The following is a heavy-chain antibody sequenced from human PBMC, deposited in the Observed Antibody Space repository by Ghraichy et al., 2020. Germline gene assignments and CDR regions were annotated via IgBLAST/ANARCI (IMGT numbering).Heavy chain of an antibody. CDR2: INHSGST. J-gene: IGHJ6*02. Sequence: SETLSLTCAVYGGSFSGYYWSWIRQPPGKGLEWIGEINHSGSTNYNPSLKSRVTISVDTSKNQFSLKLSSVTAADTAVYYCARASLRYCSSTSCYIGYYGMDVWGQGTTVTVSS. V-gene: IGHV4-34*01. CDR3: ARASLRYCSSTSCYIGYYGMDV. D-gene: IGHD2-2*02. CDR1: GGSFSGYY.